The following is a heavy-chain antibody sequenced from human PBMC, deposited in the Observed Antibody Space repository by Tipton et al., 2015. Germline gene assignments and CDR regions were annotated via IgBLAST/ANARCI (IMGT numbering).Heavy chain of an antibody. CDR1: SDSISKYY. J-gene: IGHJ6*02. CDR2: IQYSGST. V-gene: IGHV4-59*01. Sequence: GLVKPSETLSLTCSVSSDSISKYYWSWIRQPPGKELEWIGYIQYSGSTNYNPSLKSRITISLNTSKNQFSLKMSSVTAADTAVYFCARDLEHGMDVWGQGTTVTVS. CDR3: ARDLEHGMDV.